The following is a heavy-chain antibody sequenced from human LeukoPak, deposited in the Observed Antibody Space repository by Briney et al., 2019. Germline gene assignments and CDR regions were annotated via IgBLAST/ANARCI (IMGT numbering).Heavy chain of an antibody. CDR1: GGTFNSYA. D-gene: IGHD6-19*01. Sequence: ASVKVSCKASGGTFNSYAISWVRQAPGQGLEWMGGIIPIFGTTNYARKFRGRVTLTADKSTRTAYMELSSLRSEDTAVYYCARDLLSSGWYVGFDYWGQGTLVTVSS. CDR3: ARDLLSSGWYVGFDY. V-gene: IGHV1-69*06. CDR2: IIPIFGTT. J-gene: IGHJ4*02.